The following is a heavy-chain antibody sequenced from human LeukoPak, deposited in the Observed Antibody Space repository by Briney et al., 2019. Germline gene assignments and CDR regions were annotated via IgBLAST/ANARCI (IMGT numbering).Heavy chain of an antibody. CDR1: GYSFTAYY. V-gene: IGHV1-2*02. CDR3: ARAYGSGSSYHPDY. J-gene: IGHJ4*02. Sequence: GASVKVSCKASGYSFTAYYMHWVRQAPGQGLEYMGWINPNSGGTNSSQKFQDRVTLTRDTSISTAYMELSSLTSDDTAAYYCARAYGSGSSYHPDYWGQGTLVTVSS. D-gene: IGHD3-10*01. CDR2: INPNSGGT.